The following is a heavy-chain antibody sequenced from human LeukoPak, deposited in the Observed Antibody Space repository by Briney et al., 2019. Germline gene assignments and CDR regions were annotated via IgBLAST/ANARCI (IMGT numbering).Heavy chain of an antibody. D-gene: IGHD3-9*01. CDR1: GYTFTGYY. Sequence: ASVKVSRKASGYTFTGYYMHWVRQAPGQGLEWMGWINPNSGGTNYAQKFQGRVTMTRDTSISTAYMELSRLRSDDTAVYYCARGYYDILTGYSPLFDYWGQGTLVTVSS. CDR2: INPNSGGT. V-gene: IGHV1-2*02. J-gene: IGHJ4*02. CDR3: ARGYYDILTGYSPLFDY.